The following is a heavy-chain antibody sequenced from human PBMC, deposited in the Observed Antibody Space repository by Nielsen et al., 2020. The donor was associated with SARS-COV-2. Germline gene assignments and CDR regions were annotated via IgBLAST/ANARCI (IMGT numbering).Heavy chain of an antibody. Sequence: GESLKISCAASGFTFSSYAMHWVRQAPGKGLEWVAVISYDGSNKYYADSVKGRFTISRDNSKNTLYLQMNSLRAEDTAVYYCAKVDIVATIDAFDIWGQGTMVTVSS. J-gene: IGHJ3*02. D-gene: IGHD5-12*01. CDR3: AKVDIVATIDAFDI. CDR2: ISYDGSNK. CDR1: GFTFSSYA. V-gene: IGHV3-30-3*01.